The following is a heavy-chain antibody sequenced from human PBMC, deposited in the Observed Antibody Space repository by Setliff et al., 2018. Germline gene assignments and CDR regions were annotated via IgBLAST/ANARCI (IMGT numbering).Heavy chain of an antibody. V-gene: IGHV4-39*07. CDR2: IYYSGST. Sequence: PSETLSLTCTVSGGSISSSSYYWGWIRQPPGKGLEWIGSIYYSGSTNYNPSLKSRVTISVDTSKNQFSLKLSSVTAADTAVYYCTRRQWLTTDIDYWGQGTLVTV. CDR3: TRRQWLTTDIDY. D-gene: IGHD6-19*01. CDR1: GGSISSSSYY. J-gene: IGHJ4*02.